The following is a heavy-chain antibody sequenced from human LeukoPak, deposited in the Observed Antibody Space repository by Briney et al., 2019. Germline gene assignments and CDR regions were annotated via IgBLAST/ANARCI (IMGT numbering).Heavy chain of an antibody. CDR2: VYSGGNT. D-gene: IGHD6-6*01. CDR1: GFAVSSNY. V-gene: IGHV3-53*01. Sequence: LTGGSLRLSCAASGFAVSSNYMSWVRQAPGKGPEWVSVVYSGGNTYYAASVRGRFTISRDNSKNTLYLRMNSLRPEDTAVYFCARDAANSIAARYDYWGQGTLVTVSS. CDR3: ARDAANSIAARYDY. J-gene: IGHJ4*02.